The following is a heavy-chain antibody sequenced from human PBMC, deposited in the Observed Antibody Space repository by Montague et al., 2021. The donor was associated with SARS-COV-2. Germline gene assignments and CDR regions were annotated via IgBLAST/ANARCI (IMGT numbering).Heavy chain of an antibody. CDR2: IYPGDSDT. D-gene: IGHD3-10*01. J-gene: IGHJ5*02. CDR1: GYTFTNYW. V-gene: IGHV5-51*01. Sequence: QSGAEVKTPGESLKISCKGSGYTFTNYWIAWVRQMPGKGLEWMGIIYPGDSDTRYSPSFQGQVTISDDKSISTVYLQWSSLRASDSAMYYCARQSRYYYGSGSENFDPWGQGTLVTVSS. CDR3: ARQSRYYYGSGSENFDP.